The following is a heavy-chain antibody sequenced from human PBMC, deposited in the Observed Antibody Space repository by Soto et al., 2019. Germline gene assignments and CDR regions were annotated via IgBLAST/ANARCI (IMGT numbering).Heavy chain of an antibody. CDR2: MNPSSNNA. CDR3: ARRASNSFDRHADSRRRYFDL. V-gene: IGHV1-8*01. J-gene: IGHJ2*01. Sequence: QAQLVQSGAEVKKPGASVKVSCQASGYTFTNYDIFWMRQATGEGLEWMGGMNPSSNNAGYAEKFQGRVTMTRDTSTATAYMELPGLSSGDTAVYYCARRASNSFDRHADSRRRYFDLWARGTLLAVP. D-gene: IGHD3-22*01. CDR1: GYTFTNYD.